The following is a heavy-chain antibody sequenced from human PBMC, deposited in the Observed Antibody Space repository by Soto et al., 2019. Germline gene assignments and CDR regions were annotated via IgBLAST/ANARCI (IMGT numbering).Heavy chain of an antibody. V-gene: IGHV4-59*01. CDR1: GGSISSYY. D-gene: IGHD5-12*01. J-gene: IGHJ4*02. CDR3: ARPEGDGYNYLY. Sequence: SETLSLTCTVSGGSISSYYWGWIRQPPGKGLEWIGYIYYSGSTNYNPSLKSRVTISVDTSKNQFSLKLSSVTAADTAVYYCARPEGDGYNYLYWGQGTLVTVSS. CDR2: IYYSGST.